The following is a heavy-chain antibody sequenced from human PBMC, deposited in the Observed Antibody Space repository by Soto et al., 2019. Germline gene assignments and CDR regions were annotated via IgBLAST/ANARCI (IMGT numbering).Heavy chain of an antibody. J-gene: IGHJ4*02. Sequence: GGSLRLSCTASGFTFGDYAMSWFRQAPGKGLEWVGFIRSKAYGGTTEYAASVKGRFTISRDDSKSIAYLQMNSLKTEDTAVYYCTRARWLQLPGDCWAQGTLVTVSS. CDR3: TRARWLQLPGDC. V-gene: IGHV3-49*03. CDR1: GFTFGDYA. D-gene: IGHD5-12*01. CDR2: IRSKAYGGTT.